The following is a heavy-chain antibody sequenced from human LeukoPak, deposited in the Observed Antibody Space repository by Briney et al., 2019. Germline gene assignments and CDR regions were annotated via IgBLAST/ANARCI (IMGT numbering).Heavy chain of an antibody. D-gene: IGHD6-13*01. Sequence: GASVKVSCKASGYTFTSYGISWVRRAPGQGREWMGWISAYNGNTNYAQKLQGRVTMTTDTSTSTAYMELRSLRSDDTAVYYCARDRLGEQQPIAYYYYGMDVWGQGTTVTVSS. CDR3: ARDRLGEQQPIAYYYYGMDV. J-gene: IGHJ6*02. V-gene: IGHV1-18*01. CDR1: GYTFTSYG. CDR2: ISAYNGNT.